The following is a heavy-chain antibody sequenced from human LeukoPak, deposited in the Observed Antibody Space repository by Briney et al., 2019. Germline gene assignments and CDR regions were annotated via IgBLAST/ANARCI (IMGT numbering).Heavy chain of an antibody. J-gene: IGHJ4*02. CDR2: IWYDGSNK. CDR3: AKTRPLDSSSWSHGDY. CDR1: GFTFSSYG. D-gene: IGHD6-13*01. V-gene: IGHV3-33*06. Sequence: QVQLVKSGGGVVQPGRSLRLSCAASGFTFSSYGMHWVRQAPGKGLEWVAVIWYDGSNKYYADSVKGRFTISRDNSKNTLYLQMNSLRAEDTAVYYCAKTRPLDSSSWSHGDYWGQGTLVAVSS.